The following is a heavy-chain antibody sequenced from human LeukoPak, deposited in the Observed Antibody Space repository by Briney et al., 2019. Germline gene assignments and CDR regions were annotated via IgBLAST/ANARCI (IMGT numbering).Heavy chain of an antibody. CDR1: GFTLSTYA. J-gene: IGHJ4*02. Sequence: PGGSLRLSCAASGFTLSTYAMSWVRQAPGKGLEWVSGIGGSGTRTYYADSVKGRFTISRDNSKNTLYLQMNSLRDEDTAVYYCAKDSHWILFDDWGQGTLVTVSS. V-gene: IGHV3-23*01. CDR3: AKDSHWILFDD. D-gene: IGHD2-2*03. CDR2: IGGSGTRT.